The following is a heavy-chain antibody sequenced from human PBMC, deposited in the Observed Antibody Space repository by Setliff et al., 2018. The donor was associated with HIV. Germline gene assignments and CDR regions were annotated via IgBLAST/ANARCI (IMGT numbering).Heavy chain of an antibody. J-gene: IGHJ4*02. V-gene: IGHV3-74*03. Sequence: PGGSLRLSCVTSGFTFTNYWMFWVRQGPGRELVWVSRLHGDGTATTYADSVRGRFTASRDSAKNTLYLQMNSLRVEDTAVYYCARWRWQQSEFDCWGQGTLVTVSS. CDR2: LHGDGTAT. CDR1: GFTFTNYW. D-gene: IGHD3-3*01. CDR3: ARWRWQQSEFDC.